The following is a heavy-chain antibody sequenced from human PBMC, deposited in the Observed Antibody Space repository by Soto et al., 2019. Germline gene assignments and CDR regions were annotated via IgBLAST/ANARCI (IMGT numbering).Heavy chain of an antibody. D-gene: IGHD5-18*01. CDR3: ARDRVDTAMVTGSLDY. CDR2: IWYDGSNK. CDR1: GFTFSSYG. J-gene: IGHJ4*01. V-gene: IGHV3-33*01. Sequence: GGSLRLSCAASGFTFSSYGMHWVRQAPGKGLEWVAVIWYDGSNKYYADSVKGRFTISRDNSKNTLYLQMNSLRAEDTAVYYCARDRVDTAMVTGSLDYWGHGTLVTVSS.